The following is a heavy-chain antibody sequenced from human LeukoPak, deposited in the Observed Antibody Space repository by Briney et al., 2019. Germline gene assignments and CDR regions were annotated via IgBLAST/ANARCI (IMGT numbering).Heavy chain of an antibody. CDR2: VYYSGST. D-gene: IGHD3-10*01. CDR1: GGSISSYY. J-gene: IGHJ4*02. Sequence: SETLSLTCTLSGGSISSYYWSWIRQPPGKGLEWIGYVYYSGSTNYNPSLKSRVTISVDTSKNQFSLKLSSVTAADTAVYYCARSSYYYGSGSYYPTEYYFDYWGQGTLVTVSS. V-gene: IGHV4-59*01. CDR3: ARSSYYYGSGSYYPTEYYFDY.